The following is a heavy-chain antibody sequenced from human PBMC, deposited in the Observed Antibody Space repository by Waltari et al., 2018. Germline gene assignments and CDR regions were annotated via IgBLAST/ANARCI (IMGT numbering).Heavy chain of an antibody. CDR2: ISSSSTTI. V-gene: IGHV3-48*02. D-gene: IGHD3-10*01. Sequence: EVQLVESGGGLVQPGGSLRLSCAASEFTFSSYRMNWVRQAPGKGVEWVSCISSSSTTIYYADSVRGRFTISRDNAKNSLYLQMNSLRDEDTAVYYCARENYYGSGTYPMDVWGKGTTVTVSS. J-gene: IGHJ6*04. CDR3: ARENYYGSGTYPMDV. CDR1: EFTFSSYR.